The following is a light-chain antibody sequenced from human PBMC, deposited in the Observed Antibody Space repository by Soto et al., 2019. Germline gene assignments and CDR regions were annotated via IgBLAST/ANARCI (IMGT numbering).Light chain of an antibody. J-gene: IGKJ1*01. Sequence: DIQMTQSPSSLSASVGDRVTITCQASQDIRNYLNWYQQKPGKAPKLLIYDASTLEVGVPSRFSGSASGTEFTLTISSLQPDDFATYYCQQYNSVRWTFGQGTKVDI. CDR3: QQYNSVRWT. V-gene: IGKV1-5*01. CDR2: DAS. CDR1: QDIRNY.